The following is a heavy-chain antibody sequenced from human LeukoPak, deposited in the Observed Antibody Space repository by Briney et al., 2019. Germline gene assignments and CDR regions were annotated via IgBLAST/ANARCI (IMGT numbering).Heavy chain of an antibody. Sequence: SESLSLTCTVSGGSISGDYWTWIRQPPGKGLEWIGYIDYSGSTNYNPSLKSRVTISVDTSKNHFSLKLSSVTAADTAVYYCARVAQGCFDLWGRGTLVTVSS. CDR1: GGSISGDY. CDR2: IDYSGST. CDR3: ARVAQGCFDL. V-gene: IGHV4-59*01. J-gene: IGHJ2*01.